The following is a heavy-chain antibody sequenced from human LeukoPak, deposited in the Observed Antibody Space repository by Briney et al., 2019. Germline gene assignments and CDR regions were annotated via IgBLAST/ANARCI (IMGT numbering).Heavy chain of an antibody. V-gene: IGHV3-33*01. CDR1: GFTLSNYG. CDR2: IWHDGVTK. CDR3: ARDGQLVRYEC. J-gene: IGHJ4*02. Sequence: GGSLRLSCAASGFTLSNYGMLWVRQAPGKGLDWVALIWHDGVTKAYADSVKGRFTIFRDSSKNTLYLEMNSLRVEDTAVYYCARDGQLVRYECWGQGTLVTVSS. D-gene: IGHD6-13*01.